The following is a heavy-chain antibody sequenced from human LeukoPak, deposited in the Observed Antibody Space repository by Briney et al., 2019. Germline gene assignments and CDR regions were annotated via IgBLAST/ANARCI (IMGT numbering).Heavy chain of an antibody. J-gene: IGHJ5*02. D-gene: IGHD3-10*01. Sequence: GESLKISCNVSGHDFTNYWISWVRQKPGPGLEWMGRFDPRDSYVSYSPSFQDFVFISGVQATNTAYLQWSSLKASDTAMYFCARHLNRELLGGADTWGQGALVIVSS. V-gene: IGHV5-10-1*01. CDR3: ARHLNRELLGGADT. CDR2: FDPRDSYV. CDR1: GHDFTNYW.